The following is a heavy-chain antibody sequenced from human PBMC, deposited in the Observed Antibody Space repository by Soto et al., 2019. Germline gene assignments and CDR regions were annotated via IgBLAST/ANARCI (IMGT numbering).Heavy chain of an antibody. CDR3: AKDLRGYSSSWQDGWFDP. CDR1: GFIFGGHA. D-gene: IGHD6-13*01. CDR2: ISNTGST. Sequence: GGSLRLSCAAAGFIFGGHAMSWVRQAPGKGLEWVSSISNTGSTYYADSVRGRFTVSRDNSKNTLYLQMNSLRAEDTAVYYCAKDLRGYSSSWQDGWFDPWGQGTMVAVSS. J-gene: IGHJ5*02. V-gene: IGHV3-23*01.